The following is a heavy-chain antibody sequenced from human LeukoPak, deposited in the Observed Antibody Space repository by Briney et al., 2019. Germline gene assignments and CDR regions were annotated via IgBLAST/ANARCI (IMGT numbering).Heavy chain of an antibody. D-gene: IGHD3-9*01. CDR3: ARTYYDILTGYNPYFDY. CDR1: GFTFNTYT. CDR2: ITASSTAI. V-gene: IGHV3-21*01. J-gene: IGHJ4*02. Sequence: GGSLRLSCAASGFTFNTYTMNWVRQAPGKGLEWVSSITASSTAIYSADSVKGRFTISRDNAKNFLYLQMNSLRAEGTAVYYCARTYYDILTGYNPYFDYWGQGILVTVSS.